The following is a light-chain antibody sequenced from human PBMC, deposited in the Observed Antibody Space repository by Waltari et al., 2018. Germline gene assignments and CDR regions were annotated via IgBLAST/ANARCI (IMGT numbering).Light chain of an antibody. J-gene: IGKJ4*01. CDR1: QSLLFSNGYNY. CDR2: LGS. V-gene: IGKV2-28*01. Sequence: DIVMTQSPPSLPVTPGEPASISCRSSQSLLFSNGYNYLDWYLQKPGQSPQLLIYLGSSRASGVPDRFSGSGSGTDFTLKISRVEAEDVGVYYCMQALQTPLTFGGGTKVEIK. CDR3: MQALQTPLT.